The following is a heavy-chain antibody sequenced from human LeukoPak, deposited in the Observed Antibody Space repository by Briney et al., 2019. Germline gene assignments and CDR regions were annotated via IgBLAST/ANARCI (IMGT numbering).Heavy chain of an antibody. J-gene: IGHJ6*03. CDR3: ASDSSAEYYYYMDV. Sequence: GGSLRLSCAASGFTFSSYSMTWVRQAPGKGLDWVSVINYSGRDTFYADSVKGRFTISRDNAKNSLYLQMNSLRAEDTAVYYCASDSSAEYYYYMDVWGKGTTVTVSS. CDR1: GFTFSSYS. V-gene: IGHV3-21*01. D-gene: IGHD2-2*01. CDR2: INYSGRDT.